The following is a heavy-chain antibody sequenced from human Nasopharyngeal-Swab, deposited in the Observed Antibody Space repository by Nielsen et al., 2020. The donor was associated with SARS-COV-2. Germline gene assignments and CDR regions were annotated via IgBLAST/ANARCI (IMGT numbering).Heavy chain of an antibody. CDR2: IYYSGSI. D-gene: IGHD5-24*01. V-gene: IGHV4-59*01. Sequence: ESLKISCTVSGGSISSYYWSWIRQPPGKGLEWIGYIYYSGSINYNPSLKSRVTISVDTSKNQFSLKLSSVTAADTAVYYCARGDLRDDAFDIWGQGTMVTVSS. CDR1: GGSISSYY. J-gene: IGHJ3*02. CDR3: ARGDLRDDAFDI.